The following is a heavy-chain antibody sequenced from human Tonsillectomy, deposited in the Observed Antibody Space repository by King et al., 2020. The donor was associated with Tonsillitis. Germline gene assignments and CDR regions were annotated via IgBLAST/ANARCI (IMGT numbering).Heavy chain of an antibody. V-gene: IGHV3-11*05. CDR3: AGTNRGYYYYMDV. J-gene: IGHJ6*03. Sequence: VQLVESGGGLVKPGGSLRLSCAASGFTFSDYYMSWLRQAPGKGLEWVSHISSSSTYINYADSVKGRFTISRDNAKNSLYLQMNSLRAEDTAIYYCAGTNRGYYYYMDVWGKGTTVTVSS. CDR2: ISSSSTYI. CDR1: GFTFSDYY. D-gene: IGHD2/OR15-2a*01.